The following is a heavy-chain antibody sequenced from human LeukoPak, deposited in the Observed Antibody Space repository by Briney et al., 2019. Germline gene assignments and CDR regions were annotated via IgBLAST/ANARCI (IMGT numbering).Heavy chain of an antibody. D-gene: IGHD2-15*01. Sequence: PGGSLRLSCAASGFTFSSYWMHWVRQAPWKGLEWVSGISWNSGSIGYADSVKGRFTISRDNAKNSLYLQMNSLRAEDTALYYCAKEALLGYCSGGSCYSSWCDPWGQGTLVTVSS. CDR1: GFTFSSYW. CDR3: AKEALLGYCSGGSCYSSWCDP. CDR2: ISWNSGSI. J-gene: IGHJ5*02. V-gene: IGHV3-9*01.